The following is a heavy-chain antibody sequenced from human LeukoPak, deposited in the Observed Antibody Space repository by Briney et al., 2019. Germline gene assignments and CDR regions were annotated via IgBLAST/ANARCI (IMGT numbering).Heavy chain of an antibody. CDR2: INPNSGGT. Sequence: ASVEVSCKASGYTFTGYYMHWVRQAPGQGLEWMGWINPNSGGTNYAQKFQGRVTMTRDTSISTAYMELSRLRSDDTAVYYCARAGIAAAKGIPNWFDPWGQGTLVTVSS. J-gene: IGHJ5*02. D-gene: IGHD6-13*01. CDR3: ARAGIAAAKGIPNWFDP. CDR1: GYTFTGYY. V-gene: IGHV1-2*02.